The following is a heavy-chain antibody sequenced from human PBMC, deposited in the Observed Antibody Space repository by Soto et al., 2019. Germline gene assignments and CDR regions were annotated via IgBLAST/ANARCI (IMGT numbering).Heavy chain of an antibody. Sequence: SETLSLTCAVYGGSFSGYYWSWIRQPPGKGLEWIGEINHSGSTNYNPSLKSRVTISVDTSKNQFSLKLSSVTATDTAVYYCARGEWFDPCGQGTLVTVSS. CDR2: INHSGST. J-gene: IGHJ5*02. CDR1: GGSFSGYY. CDR3: ARGEWFDP. V-gene: IGHV4-34*01.